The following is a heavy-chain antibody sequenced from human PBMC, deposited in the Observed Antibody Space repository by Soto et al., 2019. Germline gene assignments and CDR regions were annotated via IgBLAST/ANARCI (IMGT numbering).Heavy chain of an antibody. CDR1: DDTSINNK. V-gene: IGHV4-59*08. J-gene: IGHJ6*02. D-gene: IGHD3-10*01. CDR3: VRQGFGRLHGLVDD. CDR2: NDSNGDT. Sequence: PSETLAHTNTISDDTSINNKGSSIRQPPERRLECIAHNDSNGDTSHNPSLQSRVTISIDTSTKQFFLKLRSVTAADTSVYYCVRQGFGRLHGLVDDWGQGTTVTVSS.